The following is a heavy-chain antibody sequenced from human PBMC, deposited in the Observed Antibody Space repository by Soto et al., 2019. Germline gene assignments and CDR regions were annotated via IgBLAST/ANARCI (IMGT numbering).Heavy chain of an antibody. Sequence: PGGSLRLSCAASGFTFSSYGMHWVRQAPGKGLEWVAVISYDGSNKYYADSVKGRFTISRDNSKNTLYLQMNSLRAEDTAVYYCAKEMEYYDFWSGYYNYYYYGMDVWGQGTTVTVSS. V-gene: IGHV3-30*18. J-gene: IGHJ6*02. CDR2: ISYDGSNK. CDR1: GFTFSSYG. D-gene: IGHD3-3*01. CDR3: AKEMEYYDFWSGYYNYYYYGMDV.